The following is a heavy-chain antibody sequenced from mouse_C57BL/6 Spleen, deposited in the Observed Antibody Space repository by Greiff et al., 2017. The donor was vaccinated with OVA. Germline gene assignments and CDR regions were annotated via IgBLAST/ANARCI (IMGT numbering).Heavy chain of an antibody. Sequence: VQLVESGAELVKPGASVKISCKASGYTFTDYYINWVKQRPGQGLEWIGKIGPGSGSTYYNEKFKGKATLTADKSSRTAYMQLSSLTSEDSAVYFCALYYGSSDWYFDVWGTGTTVTVSS. J-gene: IGHJ1*03. D-gene: IGHD1-1*01. CDR1: GYTFTDYY. CDR3: ALYYGSSDWYFDV. CDR2: IGPGSGST. V-gene: IGHV1-77*01.